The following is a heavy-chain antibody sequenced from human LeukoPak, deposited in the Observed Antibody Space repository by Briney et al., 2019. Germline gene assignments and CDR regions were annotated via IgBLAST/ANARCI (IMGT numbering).Heavy chain of an antibody. J-gene: IGHJ6*02. D-gene: IGHD2-15*01. Sequence: GGSLRLSCAASGFTFSSYWMHWVRQAPGKGLVWVSRINSDGSSTSYADSVKGRFTISRDNAKNTPYLQMNSLRAEDTAVYYCARDLRYCSGGSCYSGLFYYYYGMDVWGQGTTVTVSS. V-gene: IGHV3-74*01. CDR1: GFTFSSYW. CDR3: ARDLRYCSGGSCYSGLFYYYYGMDV. CDR2: INSDGSST.